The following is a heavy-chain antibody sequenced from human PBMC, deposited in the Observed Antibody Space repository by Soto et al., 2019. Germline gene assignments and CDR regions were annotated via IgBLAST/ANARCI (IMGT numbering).Heavy chain of an antibody. V-gene: IGHV3-11*01. J-gene: IGHJ5*02. CDR1: GISFSDYY. Sequence: GGSLRLSCAASGISFSDYYMTWIRQAPGKGLEWLSYISPDSNVINYADSVKGRFTISRDNSKNSLYLQMNSLRVEDTAVYYCSRAPRSPDHWGQGTLVTVSS. CDR3: SRAPRSPDH. CDR2: ISPDSNVI.